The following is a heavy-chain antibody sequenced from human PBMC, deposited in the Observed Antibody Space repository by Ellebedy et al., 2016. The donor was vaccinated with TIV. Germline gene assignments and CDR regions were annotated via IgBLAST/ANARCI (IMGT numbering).Heavy chain of an antibody. Sequence: GESLKISCAASGFNFRSYAMSWVRQAPGKGLEWVSGISGSATSIAYADSVRGRFTISRDNSKNTLDLQMNSLRADDTAVYYCAKLPVAYNWNYADDYWGQGTLVTVSS. CDR1: GFNFRSYA. CDR2: ISGSATSI. D-gene: IGHD1-7*01. V-gene: IGHV3-23*01. CDR3: AKLPVAYNWNYADDY. J-gene: IGHJ4*02.